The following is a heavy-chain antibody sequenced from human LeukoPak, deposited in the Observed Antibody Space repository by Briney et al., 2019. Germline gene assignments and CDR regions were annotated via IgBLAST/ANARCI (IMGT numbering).Heavy chain of an antibody. V-gene: IGHV3-30*18. CDR2: ISYDGSNK. CDR1: GFTFGSYG. Sequence: GVSLRLSCAASGFTFGSYGMHWVRQAPGKGLEWVAVISYDGSNKYYADSVKGRFTISRDNSKNTLYLQMNSLRAEDTAVYYCAKDDYYYYGMDVWGQGTTVTVSS. CDR3: AKDDYYYYGMDV. J-gene: IGHJ6*02.